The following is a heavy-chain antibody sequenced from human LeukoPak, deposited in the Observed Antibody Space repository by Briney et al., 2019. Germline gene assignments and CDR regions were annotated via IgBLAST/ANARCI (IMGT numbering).Heavy chain of an antibody. Sequence: SFTLSLTCSVSGVSISSYYWSWIRQPPGRGLEWVGYIYFSGSINYNPSLKSRVTISADTSKNQLSLKLSSVTAADTAVYYCARSSGYTYGSDYWGQGTLVTVSS. D-gene: IGHD5-18*01. CDR3: ARSSGYTYGSDY. V-gene: IGHV4-59*08. CDR1: GVSISSYY. CDR2: IYFSGSI. J-gene: IGHJ4*02.